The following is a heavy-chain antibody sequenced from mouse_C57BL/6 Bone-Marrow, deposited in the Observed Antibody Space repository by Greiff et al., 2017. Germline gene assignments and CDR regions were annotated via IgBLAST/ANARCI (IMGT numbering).Heavy chain of an antibody. CDR1: GFTFSDYG. CDR2: ISSGSSTI. J-gene: IGHJ3*01. V-gene: IGHV5-17*01. Sequence: EVKLVESGGGLVKPGGSLKLSCAASGFTFSDYGLHSVRQAPKQGLEWVAYISSGSSTIYYADKVKGRFTIPRDNAKNTLFLQMTSLRSEDTAMYYLANAYGNYSWFAYWGPGTLVTVSA. CDR3: ANAYGNYSWFAY. D-gene: IGHD2-1*01.